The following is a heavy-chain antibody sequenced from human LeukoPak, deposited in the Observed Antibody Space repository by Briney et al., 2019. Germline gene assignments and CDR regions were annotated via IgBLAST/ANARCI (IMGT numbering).Heavy chain of an antibody. J-gene: IGHJ4*02. Sequence: GSLRLSCEGSAFIFSGHWMNWVRQTPGKGLEWVASIKEDGSERQYVDSVKGRFSISRDNTKGSLFLQLNSLRAEDTAVYYCAREVAGGHFDYWGQGTLVTVSS. D-gene: IGHD2-15*01. CDR1: AFIFSGHW. CDR3: AREVAGGHFDY. V-gene: IGHV3-7*03. CDR2: IKEDGSER.